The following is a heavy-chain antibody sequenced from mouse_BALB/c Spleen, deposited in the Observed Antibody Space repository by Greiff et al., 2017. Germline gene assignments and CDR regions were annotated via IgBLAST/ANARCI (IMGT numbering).Heavy chain of an antibody. D-gene: IGHD2-1*01. CDR1: GFNIKDYY. CDR2: IDPENGDT. Sequence: VQLQQSGAELVRSGASVKLSCTASGFNIKDYYMHWVKQRPEQGLEWIGWIDPENGDTEYAPKFQGKATMTADTSSNTAYLQLSSLTSEDTAVYYCNEWGGKDYWGQGTTLTVSS. J-gene: IGHJ2*01. V-gene: IGHV14-4*02. CDR3: NEWGGKDY.